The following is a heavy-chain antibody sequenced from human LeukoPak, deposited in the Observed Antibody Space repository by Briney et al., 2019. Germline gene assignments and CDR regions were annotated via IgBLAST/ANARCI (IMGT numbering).Heavy chain of an antibody. Sequence: ASVKVSCEASGYTFTSYDINWVRQATGQGLEWMGWMNPNSGNTGYAQKFQGRVTMTRNTSISTAYMELSSLRSEDTAVYYCARAMRRYYYDSSGYQAYYYGMDVWGQGTTVTVSS. CDR1: GYTFTSYD. CDR2: MNPNSGNT. CDR3: ARAMRRYYYDSSGYQAYYYGMDV. V-gene: IGHV1-8*01. D-gene: IGHD3-22*01. J-gene: IGHJ6*02.